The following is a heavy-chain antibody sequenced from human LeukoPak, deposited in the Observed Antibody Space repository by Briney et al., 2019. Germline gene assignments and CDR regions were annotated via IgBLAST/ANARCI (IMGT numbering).Heavy chain of an antibody. CDR2: ISTGGSP. J-gene: IGHJ4*02. CDR1: GFTVSNNY. Sequence: GGSLRLSCAASGFTVSNNYMTWVRQAPGKGLEWVSLISTGGSPYYTDSVKGRFTISRDNSKNTLFLQMNSLRAEDTAVYYCVRGLRGYSFEYWGQGTLVTVSS. CDR3: VRGLRGYSFEY. V-gene: IGHV3-53*01.